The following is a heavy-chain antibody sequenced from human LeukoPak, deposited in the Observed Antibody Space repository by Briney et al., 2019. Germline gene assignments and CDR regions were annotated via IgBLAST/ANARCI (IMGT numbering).Heavy chain of an antibody. CDR2: ISSSSSYI. V-gene: IGHV3-21*01. CDR3: ARGGNTGYNYNAFDA. CDR1: GFTFSRYS. J-gene: IGHJ3*01. Sequence: PGGSLRLSCAASGFTFSRYSMNWVRQAPGKGLEWVSSISSSSSYIYYADSVKGRFTISRDNAKNSLYLQMNSLRAEDTAIYYCARGGNTGYNYNAFDAWGQGTLVTVSS. D-gene: IGHD1-1*01.